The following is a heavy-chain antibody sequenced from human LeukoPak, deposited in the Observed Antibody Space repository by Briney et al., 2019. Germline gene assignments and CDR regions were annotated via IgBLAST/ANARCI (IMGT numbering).Heavy chain of an antibody. CDR2: INTDGTFT. CDR1: GFTFSDYW. CDR3: AREAKVGGALQY. Sequence: GGSLRLSCETSGFTFSDYWMHWVRQAPGKGLEWVSRINTDGTFTRYPDSVQGRFTISRDTAKNTLLLQMNSLRAEDTAVHYCAREAKVGGALQYWGQGTLVTVSS. J-gene: IGHJ4*02. D-gene: IGHD1-26*01. V-gene: IGHV3-74*01.